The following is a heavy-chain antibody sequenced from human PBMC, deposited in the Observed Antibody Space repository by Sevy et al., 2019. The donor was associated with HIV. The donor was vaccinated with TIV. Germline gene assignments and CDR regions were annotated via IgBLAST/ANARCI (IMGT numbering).Heavy chain of an antibody. J-gene: IGHJ5*01. CDR3: VRDRSSSWFES. D-gene: IGHD6-13*01. CDR1: GFTFSSYW. CDR2: INQDGSEK. V-gene: IGHV3-7*01. Sequence: GGSLRLSCAVSGFTFSSYWMSWVRQAPGKGLEWVANINQDGSEKYYVDSVKGRFTISRDSAKNSVYVQMNSLRDEDTGVYYCVRDRSSSWFESWGQGTLVTVSS.